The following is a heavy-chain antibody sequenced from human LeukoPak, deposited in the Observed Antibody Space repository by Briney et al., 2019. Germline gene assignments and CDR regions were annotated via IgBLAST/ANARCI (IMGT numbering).Heavy chain of an antibody. CDR3: ASNDHSGWQEYFQH. CDR2: ISSSSSTI. Sequence: PGGSLRLSCAASGFTFSSYSMTWVRQAPGKGLEWVSYISSSSSTIYYADSVKGRFTISRDNAKNSLYLQMNSLRAEDTAVYYCASNDHSGWQEYFQHWGQGTLVTVSS. J-gene: IGHJ1*01. CDR1: GFTFSSYS. D-gene: IGHD6-19*01. V-gene: IGHV3-48*04.